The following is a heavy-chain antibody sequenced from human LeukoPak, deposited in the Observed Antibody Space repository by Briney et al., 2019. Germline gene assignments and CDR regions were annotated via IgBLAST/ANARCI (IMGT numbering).Heavy chain of an antibody. V-gene: IGHV1-69*06. CDR3: ARGGSYYFYNGMDV. D-gene: IGHD1-1*01. CDR1: GGTFSSYA. J-gene: IGHJ6*02. CDR2: IIPIFGTA. Sequence: ASVKVSCKASGGTFSSYAISWVRQAPGQGLEWMGGIIPIFGTANYAQKFQGRVTITADNSTSTAYMELSSLRSDDTAVYYCARGGSYYFYNGMDVWGQGTTVTVSS.